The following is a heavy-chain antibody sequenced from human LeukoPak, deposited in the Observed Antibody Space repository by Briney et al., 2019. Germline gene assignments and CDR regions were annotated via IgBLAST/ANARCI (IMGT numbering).Heavy chain of an antibody. CDR3: AKESVEGRFLEWLLSTTGLDY. J-gene: IGHJ4*02. CDR1: GFTFSSYG. D-gene: IGHD3-3*01. CDR2: IRYDGSNK. Sequence: PGGSLRLSCAASGFTFSSYGMHWVRQAPGKGLEWVAFIRYDGSNKYYADSVKGRFTISRDNSKNTLYLQMNSLRAEDTAVYYCAKESVEGRFLEWLLSTTGLDYWGQGTLVTVSS. V-gene: IGHV3-30*02.